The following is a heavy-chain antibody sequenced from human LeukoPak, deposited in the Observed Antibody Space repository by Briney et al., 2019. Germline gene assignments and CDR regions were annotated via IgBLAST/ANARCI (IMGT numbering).Heavy chain of an antibody. CDR1: GGSISSSSYY. CDR2: IYYSRST. D-gene: IGHD4-17*01. V-gene: IGHV4-39*01. CDR3: ARVPTVTFFDY. J-gene: IGHJ4*02. Sequence: KSSETLSLTCTVSGGSISSSSYYWGWVRQPPGKGLEWIGSIYYSRSTYYNPSLKSRVTISVDTSKNQFSLKLSSVTAADTAVYYCARVPTVTFFDYWGQGTLVTVSS.